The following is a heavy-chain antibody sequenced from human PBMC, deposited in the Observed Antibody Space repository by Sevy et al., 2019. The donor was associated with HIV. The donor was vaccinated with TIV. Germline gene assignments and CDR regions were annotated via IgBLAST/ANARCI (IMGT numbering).Heavy chain of an antibody. J-gene: IGHJ4*02. D-gene: IGHD2-21*02. CDR1: GHTLSRHA. CDR3: GRLTASRGHDS. Sequence: APVKVSCETFGHTLSRHAISWVRQAPGQGLEWMGWISTYNGDTIYAQNFQGRVTMTTDTSTRTAYMELRSLRSDDTAVYFCGRLTASRGHDSWGQGSLVTVSS. CDR2: ISTYNGDT. V-gene: IGHV1-18*04.